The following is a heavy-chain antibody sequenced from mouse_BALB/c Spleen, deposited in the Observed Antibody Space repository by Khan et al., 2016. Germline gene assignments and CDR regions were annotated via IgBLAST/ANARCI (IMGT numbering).Heavy chain of an antibody. CDR2: INTYSGES. Sequence: QIQLVQSGPELKKPGKTVKISCKASGYTFTNYGMNWVKQAPGKGLKWMGWINTYSGESTYADDFKGRFAFSLETSANTAYLQINNLKNEDTATYCCARYRYDYCSSGYFDVWGAGTTVTVSS. D-gene: IGHD1-1*01. CDR3: ARYRYDYCSSGYFDV. J-gene: IGHJ1*01. CDR1: GYTFTNYG. V-gene: IGHV9-3-1*01.